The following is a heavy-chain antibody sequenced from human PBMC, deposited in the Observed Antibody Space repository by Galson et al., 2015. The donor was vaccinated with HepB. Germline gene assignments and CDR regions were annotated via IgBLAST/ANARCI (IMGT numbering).Heavy chain of an antibody. Sequence: SLRLSCAASGFTFSSYAMRWVRQAPGKGLEWVSAISGSGDSTNYADSVKGRFTISRDNSKNTLYLQMNSLRAEDTAVYYCAKDCCLSSGWYTDYWGQGTLVTVSS. V-gene: IGHV3-23*01. CDR1: GFTFSSYA. CDR2: ISGSGDST. D-gene: IGHD6-19*01. J-gene: IGHJ4*02. CDR3: AKDCCLSSGWYTDY.